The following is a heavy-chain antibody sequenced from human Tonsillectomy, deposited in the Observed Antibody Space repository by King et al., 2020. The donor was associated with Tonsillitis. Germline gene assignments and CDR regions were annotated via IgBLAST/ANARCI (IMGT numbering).Heavy chain of an antibody. CDR3: ARVWDWYFDL. CDR1: GFTLRSYS. Sequence: EVQLVESGGVLVKPGGSLRLSCAASGFTLRSYSMNWVRQAPGKGLEGGSAIRSSSSYRYYADSVKGRLPISRYNAKNSLYLQMNSLRAEDTAVYYCARVWDWYFDLWGRGTLVTVSS. CDR2: IRSSSSYR. D-gene: IGHD1-26*01. V-gene: IGHV3-21*01. J-gene: IGHJ2*01.